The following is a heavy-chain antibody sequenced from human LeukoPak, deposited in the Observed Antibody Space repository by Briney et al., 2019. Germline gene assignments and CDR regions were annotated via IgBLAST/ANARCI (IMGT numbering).Heavy chain of an antibody. CDR3: ARAAGYSSSYGMDV. J-gene: IGHJ6*02. CDR2: IYSGGST. CDR1: GFTVSSNY. D-gene: IGHD6-13*01. Sequence: GGSLRLSCAASGFTVSSNYMSWVRQAPGKGLEWVSVIYSGGSTYYADSVKGRFTISRDNSKNTLYLQMNSLRAEDTAVYYCARAAGYSSSYGMDVWGQGTTVTVPS. V-gene: IGHV3-66*01.